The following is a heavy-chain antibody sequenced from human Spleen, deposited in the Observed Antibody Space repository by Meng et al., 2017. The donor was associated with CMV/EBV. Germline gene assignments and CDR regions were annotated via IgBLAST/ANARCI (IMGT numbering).Heavy chain of an antibody. CDR2: ISGSGGST. D-gene: IGHD6-13*01. CDR1: GFIVSNNY. Sequence: LSLTCAASGFIVSNNYMNWVRQAPGKGLEWVSAISGSGGSTYYADSVKGRFTISRDNSKNTLYLQMNSLRAEDTAVYYCAKVGAALRYFQHWGQGTLVTVSS. J-gene: IGHJ1*01. V-gene: IGHV3-23*01. CDR3: AKVGAALRYFQH.